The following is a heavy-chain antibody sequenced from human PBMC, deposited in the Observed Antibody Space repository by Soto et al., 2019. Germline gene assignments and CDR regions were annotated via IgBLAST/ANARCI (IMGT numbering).Heavy chain of an antibody. D-gene: IGHD3-22*01. CDR1: GFTFGRYA. V-gene: IGHV3-30-3*01. J-gene: IGHJ4*02. Sequence: GGSLRLSCAASGFTFGRYAMHWVRQAAGEGREWVAVISYEGSNKYYADSGKGRFTISRDNAKNTLYLQMNSLRPEDTDVYYCARSITMIGADYWGQGTLVTVSS. CDR2: ISYEGSNK. CDR3: ARSITMIGADY.